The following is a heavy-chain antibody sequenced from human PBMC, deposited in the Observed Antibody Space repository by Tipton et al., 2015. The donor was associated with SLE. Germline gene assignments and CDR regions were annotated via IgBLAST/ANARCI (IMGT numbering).Heavy chain of an antibody. Sequence: TLSLTCTVSDGSISSYYWSWIRQPPGKGLEWIGYIYYSGSTNYDPSLKSRVTISVDTSKNQFSLKLSPVTAADTAVYYCARDPSLGYCSGGSCYSYNWFDPWGQGTLVTVSS. CDR1: DGSISSYY. V-gene: IGHV4-59*01. CDR3: ARDPSLGYCSGGSCYSYNWFDP. J-gene: IGHJ5*02. D-gene: IGHD2-15*01. CDR2: IYYSGST.